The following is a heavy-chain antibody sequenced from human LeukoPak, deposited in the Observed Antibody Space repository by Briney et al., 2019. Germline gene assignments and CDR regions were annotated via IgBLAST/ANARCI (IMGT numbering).Heavy chain of an antibody. J-gene: IGHJ6*03. CDR3: ARVDYDSSGYRYYYYYYMDV. CDR1: GYTFTSYD. D-gene: IGHD3-22*01. Sequence: AASVTVSCKASGYTFTSYDINWVRQATGQGLEWMGWMNPNSGNTGYAQKFQGRVTMTRNTSISTAYMELSSLRSEDTAVYYCARVDYDSSGYRYYYYYYMDVWGKGTTVTVSS. CDR2: MNPNSGNT. V-gene: IGHV1-8*01.